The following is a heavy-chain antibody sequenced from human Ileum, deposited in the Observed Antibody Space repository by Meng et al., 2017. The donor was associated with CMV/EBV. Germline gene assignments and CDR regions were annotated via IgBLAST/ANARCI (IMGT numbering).Heavy chain of an antibody. CDR1: GGTFTSYA. D-gene: IGHD2-2*01. V-gene: IGHV1-69*10. J-gene: IGHJ6*02. CDR2: IIPILDIA. CDR3: ARDLGYCSSSSCYGYYYGMDV. Sequence: SVKVSCKASGGTFTSYAISWVRQAPGQGLEWMGGIIPILDIANYAQKFQGRVTITADKSTSTAYTALSSLRSEDTAVYYCARDLGYCSSSSCYGYYYGMDVWGQGTTVTVSS.